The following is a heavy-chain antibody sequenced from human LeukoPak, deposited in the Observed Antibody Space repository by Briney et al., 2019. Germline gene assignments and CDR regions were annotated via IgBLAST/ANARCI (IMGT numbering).Heavy chain of an antibody. D-gene: IGHD3-10*01. Sequence: SVKVSCKASGGTFSSYAISWVRQAPGQGLEWMGRIIPILGIANYAQKLQGRVTITADKSTSTAYMELSSLRSEDTAVYYCASSITMVRGVYNWFDPWGQGTLVTVSS. CDR2: IIPILGIA. CDR3: ASSITMVRGVYNWFDP. V-gene: IGHV1-69*04. CDR1: GGTFSSYA. J-gene: IGHJ5*02.